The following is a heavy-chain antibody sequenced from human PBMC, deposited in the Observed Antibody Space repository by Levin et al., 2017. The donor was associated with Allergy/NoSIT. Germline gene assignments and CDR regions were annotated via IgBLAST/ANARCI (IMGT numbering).Heavy chain of an antibody. CDR1: GFTFSDYY. CDR2: ISGSGTTI. V-gene: IGHV3-11*01. Sequence: SCEVSGFTFSDYYMSWFRQAPGKGLEWLSYISGSGTTIYGDSVKGRFTISRDNAKNSLYLQMNSLRDEDTAVYYCARGGGLEYSYAMDVWGQGTTVTVSS. J-gene: IGHJ6*02. CDR3: ARGGGLEYSYAMDV. D-gene: IGHD2/OR15-2a*01.